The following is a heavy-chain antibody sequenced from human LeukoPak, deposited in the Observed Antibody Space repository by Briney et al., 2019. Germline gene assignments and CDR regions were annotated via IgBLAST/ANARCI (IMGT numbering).Heavy chain of an antibody. V-gene: IGHV4-59*01. CDR1: GGSISSYY. Sequence: PSETLSLTCTVSGGSISSYYWSRIRQPPGKGLEWIGYIYYSGSTNYNPSLKSRVTISVDTSKNQFSLKLSSVTAADTAVYYCARDSYDILTGNNWFDPWGQGTLVTVSS. J-gene: IGHJ5*02. D-gene: IGHD3-9*01. CDR3: ARDSYDILTGNNWFDP. CDR2: IYYSGST.